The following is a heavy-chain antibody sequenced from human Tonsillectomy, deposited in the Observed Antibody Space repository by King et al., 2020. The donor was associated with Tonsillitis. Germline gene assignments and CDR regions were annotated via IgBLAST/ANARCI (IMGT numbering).Heavy chain of an antibody. J-gene: IGHJ3*02. CDR3: ARETTWYYDFWSGYLGYDAFDI. CDR1: GGSISSGSYY. Sequence: QLQESGPGLVKPSQTLSLTCTVSGGSISSGSYYWSWIRQPAGKGLEWIGRIYTSGSTNYNPSLKSRVTMSVDTSKNQFSLKLSSVTAADTAVYYCARETTWYYDFWSGYLGYDAFDIWGQGTMVTVSS. V-gene: IGHV4-61*02. D-gene: IGHD3-3*01. CDR2: IYTSGST.